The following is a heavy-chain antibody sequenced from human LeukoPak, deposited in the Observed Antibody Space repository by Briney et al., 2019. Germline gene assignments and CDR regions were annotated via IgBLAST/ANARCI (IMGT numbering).Heavy chain of an antibody. J-gene: IGHJ1*01. V-gene: IGHV3-74*01. CDR2: INDDGSFR. Sequence: AGGSLRLSCAASGITFSGAWMHWVRQAPGKGLVWVSRINDDGSFRRYANSVKGRFTISRDNAKNTLFLQMGSLRAEDTAVYYCARVSGPGMNEYYHLWGQGTLVTVSS. D-gene: IGHD3-10*01. CDR1: GITFSGAW. CDR3: ARVSGPGMNEYYHL.